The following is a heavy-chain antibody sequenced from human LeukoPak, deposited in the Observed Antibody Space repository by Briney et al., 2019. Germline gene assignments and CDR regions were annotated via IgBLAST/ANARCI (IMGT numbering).Heavy chain of an antibody. J-gene: IGHJ5*02. D-gene: IGHD2-15*01. V-gene: IGHV1-8*01. Sequence: GASVKVSCKASGYTFTSYDINWVRQAPGQGLEWMGWVNPNSGNTGYAQKFQGRVTMTRNTSISTAYMELSSLRSEDTAVYYCARGLYCSGGSCYGWFDPWGQGTLVTVSS. CDR1: GYTFTSYD. CDR3: ARGLYCSGGSCYGWFDP. CDR2: VNPNSGNT.